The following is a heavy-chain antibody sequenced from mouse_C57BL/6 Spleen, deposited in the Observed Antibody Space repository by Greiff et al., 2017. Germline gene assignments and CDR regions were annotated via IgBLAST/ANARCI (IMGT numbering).Heavy chain of an antibody. D-gene: IGHD1-3*01. CDR3: TKSGKSYFDY. V-gene: IGHV14-4*01. CDR1: GFNIKDDY. J-gene: IGHJ2*01. CDR2: IDPENGDT. Sequence: EVKVVESGAELVRPGASVKLSCTASGFNIKDDYMHWVKQRPEQGLEWIGWIDPENGDTEYASKFQGKATITADTSSNTAYLQLSSLTSEDTAVNYCTKSGKSYFDYWGQGTTLTVSS.